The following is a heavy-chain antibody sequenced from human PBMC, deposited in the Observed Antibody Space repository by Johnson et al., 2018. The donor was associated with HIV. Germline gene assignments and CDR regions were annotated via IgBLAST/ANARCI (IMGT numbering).Heavy chain of an antibody. J-gene: IGHJ3*02. Sequence: VQLVESGGGLVKPGGSLRLSCAASGFTFSNAWMSWVRQAPGKGLEWVGRIKRKTDGGTTDYAAPVKGRFTISRDDSKNTLYLQMNSLKTEDTAVYYCTTDPMVLEVFDIWGQGTMVTVSS. D-gene: IGHD3-3*02. CDR3: TTDPMVLEVFDI. V-gene: IGHV3-15*01. CDR2: IKRKTDGGTT. CDR1: GFTFSNAW.